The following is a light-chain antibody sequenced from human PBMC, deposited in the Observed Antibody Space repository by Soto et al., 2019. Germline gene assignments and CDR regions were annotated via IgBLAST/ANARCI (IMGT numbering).Light chain of an antibody. V-gene: IGKV1-39*01. J-gene: IGKJ1*01. CDR1: QSISSY. CDR3: QQSYSTPPT. CDR2: TAS. Sequence: DIPMTQSPSSLSASVGDRVTITCRASQSISSYLNWYQQKPGKAPKVLIYTASSLQSGVPSRFSGRGSGTDFTLTITSLQPEDFATYYCQQSYSTPPTFGQGTTVEIK.